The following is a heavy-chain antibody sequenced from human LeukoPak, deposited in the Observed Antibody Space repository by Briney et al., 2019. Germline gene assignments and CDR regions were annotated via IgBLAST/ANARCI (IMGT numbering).Heavy chain of an antibody. CDR3: VKYIQNVLAVFDP. CDR2: INGDGGST. J-gene: IGHJ5*02. CDR1: GITFRSYA. D-gene: IGHD5-18*01. Sequence: GGSLRLSCAASGITFRSYAMSWVRQARGKGLEWVSAINGDGGSTYYADSVKGRFTVSRDNSQNTLYLQLNSLRVEDTAIYYCVKYIQNVLAVFDPWGQGALVTVSS. V-gene: IGHV3-23*01.